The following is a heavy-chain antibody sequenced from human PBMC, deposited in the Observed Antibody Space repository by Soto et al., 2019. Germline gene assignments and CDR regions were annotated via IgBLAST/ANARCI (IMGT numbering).Heavy chain of an antibody. CDR3: ARIPYSSSWSHAFDI. J-gene: IGHJ3*02. Sequence: GSGPTLVNPTQTLTLTCTFSGFSLSTSGMCVSWIRQPPGKALEWLARIDWDDDKYYSTSLKTRLTISKDTSKNQVVLTMTNMDPVDTATYYCARIPYSSSWSHAFDIWGQGTMVTVSS. CDR1: GFSLSTSGMC. V-gene: IGHV2-70*11. CDR2: IDWDDDK. D-gene: IGHD6-13*01.